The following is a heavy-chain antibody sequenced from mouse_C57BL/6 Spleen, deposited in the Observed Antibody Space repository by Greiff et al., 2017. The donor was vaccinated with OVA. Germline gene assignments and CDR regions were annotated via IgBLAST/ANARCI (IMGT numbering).Heavy chain of an antibody. D-gene: IGHD4-1*01. CDR1: GYSITSGYY. CDR3: ARILGVAY. CDR2: ISYDGSN. Sequence: EVQVVESGPGLVKPSQSLSLTCSVTGYSITSGYYWNWIRQFPGNKLEWMGYISYDGSNNYNPSLKNRISITRDTSKNQFFLKLNSVTTEDTATYYCARILGVAYWGQGTLVTVSA. V-gene: IGHV3-6*01. J-gene: IGHJ3*01.